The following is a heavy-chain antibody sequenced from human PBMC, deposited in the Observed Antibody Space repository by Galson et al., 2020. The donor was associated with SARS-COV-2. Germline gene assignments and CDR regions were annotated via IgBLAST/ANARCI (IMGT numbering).Heavy chain of an antibody. CDR1: GGSISSSNW. Sequence: SETLSLTCAVSGGSISSSNWWSWVRQPPGKGLEWIGEIYHSGSTNYNPSLKSRVTISVDKSKNQFSLKLSSVTAADTAVYYCARSSGYYEKVGSGWGQGTLVTVSS. D-gene: IGHD3-3*01. V-gene: IGHV4-4*02. J-gene: IGHJ4*02. CDR3: ARSSGYYEKVGSG. CDR2: IYHSGST.